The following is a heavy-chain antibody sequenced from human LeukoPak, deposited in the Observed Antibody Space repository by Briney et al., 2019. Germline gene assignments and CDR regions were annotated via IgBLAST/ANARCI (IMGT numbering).Heavy chain of an antibody. Sequence: GGSLRLSCAASGFTFSSYWMSWVRQAPGKGLEWVANIKQDGSEKYYVDSVKGRFTISRDNAKNSLYLQMNSLRAEDTAVYYCARENRGYYYDSSGYYLAFDYWGQGTLVTVSS. CDR1: GFTFSSYW. J-gene: IGHJ4*02. CDR3: ARENRGYYYDSSGYYLAFDY. CDR2: IKQDGSEK. V-gene: IGHV3-7*01. D-gene: IGHD3-22*01.